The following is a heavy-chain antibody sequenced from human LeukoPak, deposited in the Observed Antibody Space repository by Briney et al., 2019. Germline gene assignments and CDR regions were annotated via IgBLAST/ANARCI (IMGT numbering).Heavy chain of an antibody. CDR3: AKDGRSLQTY. CDR1: GFMFSSNW. D-gene: IGHD5-24*01. V-gene: IGHV3-7*03. Sequence: GGSLRLSCAASGFMFSSNWMSWVRLAAGKGLEWVANIKEDGTETYYVDSVKGRFTISRDNAKNSLYLQMNSLRVDDTAVYYCAKDGRSLQTYWRQGTLVTASS. J-gene: IGHJ4*02. CDR2: IKEDGTET.